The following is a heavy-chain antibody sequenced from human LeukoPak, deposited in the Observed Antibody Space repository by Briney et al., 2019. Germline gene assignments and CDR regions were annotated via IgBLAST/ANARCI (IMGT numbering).Heavy chain of an antibody. D-gene: IGHD2-15*01. CDR3: ARGTPTVSAGHY. Sequence: PGRSLRLSCAASGFTVSSDYMSWVRQAPGKGLEWVSVIYTDGRTFFADFVKGRFTIYRDTSKNMLYLQMNSLRVEDTAVYYCARGTPTVSAGHYWGQGTLVTVSS. J-gene: IGHJ4*02. CDR1: GFTVSSDY. V-gene: IGHV3-53*01. CDR2: IYTDGRT.